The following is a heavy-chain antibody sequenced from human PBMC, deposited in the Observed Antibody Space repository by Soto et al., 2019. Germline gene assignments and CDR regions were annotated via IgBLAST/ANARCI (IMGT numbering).Heavy chain of an antibody. Sequence: GGSLRLSCAASGFSFRSYGMHWVRQAPGKGLDWVAVIWYDGSNKYYAESVKGRFTISRDNSKNTLYVQMNSLTVEDMAVYYCARAQYTGSYFDACDVWGQGTMVTVSS. CDR2: IWYDGSNK. CDR3: ARAQYTGSYFDACDV. J-gene: IGHJ3*01. D-gene: IGHD1-26*01. V-gene: IGHV3-33*03. CDR1: GFSFRSYG.